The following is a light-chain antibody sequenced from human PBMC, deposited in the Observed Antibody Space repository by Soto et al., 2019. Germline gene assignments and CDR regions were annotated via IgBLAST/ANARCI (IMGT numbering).Light chain of an antibody. CDR3: QQYSDYPWT. CDR2: LAS. V-gene: IGKV1-8*01. J-gene: IGKJ1*01. CDR1: QTINKY. Sequence: AIRMTQSPSSLSASTGDRITITCRASQTINKYVAWYQQKPGQAPKLLIYLASTLQSGVPSTFSGSGSGTDFTLTISRLQSEDFGTYYCQQYSDYPWTFGQGTKVEMK.